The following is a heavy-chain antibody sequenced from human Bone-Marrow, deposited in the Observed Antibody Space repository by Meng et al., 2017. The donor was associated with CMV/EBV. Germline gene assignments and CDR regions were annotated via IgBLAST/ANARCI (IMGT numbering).Heavy chain of an antibody. D-gene: IGHD2-2*01. Sequence: ASVKVSCKASGYTFTSYDINWVRQATGQGLEWMGWISAYNGNTNYAQKLQGRVTMTTDTSTSTAYMELRSLRSGDTAVYYCARGLVVVPAATTNYYYYGMDVWGQGTTVTVSS. CDR1: GYTFTSYD. J-gene: IGHJ6*02. CDR3: ARGLVVVPAATTNYYYYGMDV. CDR2: ISAYNGNT. V-gene: IGHV1-18*01.